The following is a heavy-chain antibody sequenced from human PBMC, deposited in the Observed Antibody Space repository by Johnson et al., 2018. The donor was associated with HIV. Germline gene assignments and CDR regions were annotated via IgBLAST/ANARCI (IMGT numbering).Heavy chain of an antibody. CDR1: GFTFSDYY. CDR2: SSSSGST. Sequence: QVQLVESGGGLVKPGGSLRLSCAASGFTFSDYYMSWIRQAPGKGLEWVSYSSSSGSTYYADSVKGRFTISRDNSKNTLYLQMGSLRPEDMAVYYCARASAFDIWGQGTMVTVSS. J-gene: IGHJ3*02. V-gene: IGHV3-11*04. CDR3: ARASAFDI.